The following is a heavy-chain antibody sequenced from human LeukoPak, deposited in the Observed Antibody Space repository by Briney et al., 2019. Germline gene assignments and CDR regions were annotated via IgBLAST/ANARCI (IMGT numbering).Heavy chain of an antibody. CDR3: ARDVDGYSGYDGNY. V-gene: IGHV1-69*06. D-gene: IGHD5-12*01. CDR2: IIPIFGTA. J-gene: IGHJ4*02. CDR1: GGTFSSYA. Sequence: GASVKVSCKASGGTFSSYAISWVRQAPAQGLEWMGRIIPIFGTANYAQKFQGRVTITGDKSTSTAYMELSSLRSEDTAVYYCARDVDGYSGYDGNYWGQGTLVTVSS.